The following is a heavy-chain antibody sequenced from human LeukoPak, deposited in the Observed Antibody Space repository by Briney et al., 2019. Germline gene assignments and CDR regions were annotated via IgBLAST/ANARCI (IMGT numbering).Heavy chain of an antibody. CDR1: GGSISSYY. Sequence: SETLSLTCTVSGGSISSYYWSWIRQPPGKGLEWIGYIDYSGSTNYNPSLKSRVTISVDTSKNQFSLKLSSVTAADTAVYYCARLSVSDILTGANPNWFDPWGQGTLVTVSS. D-gene: IGHD3-9*01. V-gene: IGHV4-59*08. J-gene: IGHJ5*02. CDR3: ARLSVSDILTGANPNWFDP. CDR2: IDYSGST.